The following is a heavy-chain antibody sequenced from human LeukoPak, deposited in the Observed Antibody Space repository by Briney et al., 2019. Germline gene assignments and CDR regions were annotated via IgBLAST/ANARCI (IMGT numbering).Heavy chain of an antibody. V-gene: IGHV3-7*04. J-gene: IGHJ4*02. CDR1: GFTFSSYW. Sequence: GGSRRLSCAVSGFTFSSYWMSWVRQAPGKGLEWVANIKQDGSEKYYVDSVKGRFTISRDNAKNSLYLQMNSLRAEDTAVYYCARGGGNCLDYWGQGTLVAVSS. CDR3: ARGGGNCLDY. D-gene: IGHD4-23*01. CDR2: IKQDGSEK.